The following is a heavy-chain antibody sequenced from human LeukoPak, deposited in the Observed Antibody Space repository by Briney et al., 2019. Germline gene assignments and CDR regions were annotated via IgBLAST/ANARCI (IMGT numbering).Heavy chain of an antibody. CDR1: GFSFDSYS. V-gene: IGHV3-48*04. CDR2: IFSRSDTI. J-gene: IGHJ4*02. Sequence: GGSLRLSCAVSGFSFDSYSMSWIRQAPGKGLEWVSYIFSRSDTIYYADSVKGRFTISRDNAKNSLYLQMNSLRADDTAVYYCARPKFRGVVIPYFDSWGQGTLVTVSS. CDR3: ARPKFRGVVIPYFDS. D-gene: IGHD3-10*01.